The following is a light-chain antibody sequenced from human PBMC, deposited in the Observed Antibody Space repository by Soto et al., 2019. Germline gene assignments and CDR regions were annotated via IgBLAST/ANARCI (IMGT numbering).Light chain of an antibody. CDR3: AAWDDSLNGVV. V-gene: IGLV1-36*01. CDR2: STN. Sequence: QSVLTQPPSMSEAPRQRVTISCSGSSSNIGNNAVNWYQQLPGKAPKLLIYSTNQRPSGVPDRFSGSKSGTSASLAISGLRSEDEAAYSCAAWDDSLNGVVFGGGTKLTVL. CDR1: SSNIGNNA. J-gene: IGLJ2*01.